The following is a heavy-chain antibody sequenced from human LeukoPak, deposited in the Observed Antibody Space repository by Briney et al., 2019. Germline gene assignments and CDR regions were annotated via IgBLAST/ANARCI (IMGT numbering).Heavy chain of an antibody. D-gene: IGHD3-10*01. Sequence: SVKVSCKASGGTFSSYAISWVRQALGQGLEWMGRIIPILGIANYAQKFQGRVTITADKSTSTAYMELSSLRSEDTAVYYCARTPGSVANPQGNWFDPWGQGTLVTVSS. CDR2: IIPILGIA. CDR3: ARTPGSVANPQGNWFDP. V-gene: IGHV1-69*04. CDR1: GGTFSSYA. J-gene: IGHJ5*02.